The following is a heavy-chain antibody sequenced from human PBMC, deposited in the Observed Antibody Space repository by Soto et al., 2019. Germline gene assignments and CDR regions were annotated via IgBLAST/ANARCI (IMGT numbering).Heavy chain of an antibody. CDR3: ARDPMPWSGYYPHLVDYGMDV. CDR2: ISSSGSTI. CDR1: GFTFSSYE. J-gene: IGHJ6*02. D-gene: IGHD3-3*01. Sequence: PGGSLRLSCAASGFTFSSYEMNWVRQAPGKGLEWVSYISSSGSTIYYADSVKGRFTISRDNAKNSLYLQMNSLRAEDTAVYYCARDPMPWSGYYPHLVDYGMDVWGQGTTVTVSS. V-gene: IGHV3-48*03.